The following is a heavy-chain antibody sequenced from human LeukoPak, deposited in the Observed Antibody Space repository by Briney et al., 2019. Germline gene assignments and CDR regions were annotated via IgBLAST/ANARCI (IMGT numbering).Heavy chain of an antibody. J-gene: IGHJ4*02. CDR3: AKGNGDFLDY. Sequence: GGSLRLSCAVSGFTFSNHPMSWVRQAPGKGLEWVAGVSGNGLSKYYADSMKGRFTVSRGNAKNTVYLQMNSLRADDTAVYYCAKGNGDFLDYWGQGTLVTVSS. D-gene: IGHD1-1*01. CDR2: VSGNGLSK. CDR1: GFTFSNHP. V-gene: IGHV3-23*01.